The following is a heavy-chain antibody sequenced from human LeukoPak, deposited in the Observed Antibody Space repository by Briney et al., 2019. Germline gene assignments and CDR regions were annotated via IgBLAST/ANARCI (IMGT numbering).Heavy chain of an antibody. CDR1: GGSFSGYY. CDR3: ARGGMFDP. J-gene: IGHJ5*02. CDR2: INHSGST. V-gene: IGHV4-34*01. Sequence: SETLSLTCAVCGGSFSGYYWSWVRQPPGKGLEWIGEINHSGSTNYNPSLKSRVTISVDTSKNQFSLKLSSVTAADTAVYYCARGGMFDPWGQGTLVTVSS. D-gene: IGHD6-13*01.